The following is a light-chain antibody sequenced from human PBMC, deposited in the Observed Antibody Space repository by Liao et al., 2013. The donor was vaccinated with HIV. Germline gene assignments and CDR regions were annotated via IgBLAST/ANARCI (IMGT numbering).Light chain of an antibody. Sequence: SYELTQPPSVSVSPGQTARITCGGNNIGRKSVHWYRQKPGQAPVLVISYDSDRPSGIPERFSGSNSGNTATLTISGTQAMDEADYYCQAWDTSTADVVFGGGTKLTVL. CDR1: NIGRKS. V-gene: IGLV3-21*01. CDR3: QAWDTSTADVV. CDR2: YDS. J-gene: IGLJ2*01.